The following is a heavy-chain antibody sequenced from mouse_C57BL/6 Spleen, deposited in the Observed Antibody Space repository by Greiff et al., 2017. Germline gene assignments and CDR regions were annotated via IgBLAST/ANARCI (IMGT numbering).Heavy chain of an antibody. CDR3: ARNYGYFDY. CDR2: INYDGSST. V-gene: IGHV5-16*01. Sequence: DVQLVESEGGLVQPGSSMKLSCTASGFTFSDYYMAWVRQVPEKGLEWVANINYDGSSTYYLDSLKSRFIISRDNAKNILYLQMSSLKSEDTATYYCARNYGYFDYWGQGTTLTVSS. D-gene: IGHD1-1*02. CDR1: GFTFSDYY. J-gene: IGHJ2*01.